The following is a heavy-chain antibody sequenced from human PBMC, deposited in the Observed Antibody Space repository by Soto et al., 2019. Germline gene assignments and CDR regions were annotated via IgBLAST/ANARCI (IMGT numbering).Heavy chain of an antibody. CDR1: GGSISSGGYY. D-gene: IGHD4-17*01. Sequence: QVQLQESGPGLVKPSQTLSLTCTVSGGSISSGGYYWSWIRQHPGKGLEWIGYISYSGSTYYNPSLKSRVTISVDTSKNQFSLKLSSVTAADTAVYYCARDQRGDYGDYSWSFDYWGQGTLVTVSS. V-gene: IGHV4-31*03. J-gene: IGHJ4*02. CDR3: ARDQRGDYGDYSWSFDY. CDR2: ISYSGST.